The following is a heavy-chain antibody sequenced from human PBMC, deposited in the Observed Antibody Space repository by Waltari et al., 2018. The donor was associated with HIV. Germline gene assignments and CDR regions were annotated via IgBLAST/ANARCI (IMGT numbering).Heavy chain of an antibody. CDR2: IYHSGST. J-gene: IGHJ3*02. CDR3: ARASSPRYGFDI. CDR1: GGSISSSNW. V-gene: IGHV4-4*02. D-gene: IGHD2-2*01. Sequence: QVHLQESGPGLVKPSGTLSLTCAVSGGSISSSNWWSWVRQPPGKGLEWIGEIYHSGSTNYNPSLKSRVTISEDKSKNQFSLKLSFVTAADTAVYYCARASSPRYGFDIWGQGTMVTVSS.